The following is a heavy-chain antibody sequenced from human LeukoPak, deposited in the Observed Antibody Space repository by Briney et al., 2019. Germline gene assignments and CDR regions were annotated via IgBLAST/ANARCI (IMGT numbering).Heavy chain of an antibody. J-gene: IGHJ4*02. CDR3: VREGNELLSKNFDY. CDR2: INPHSGGT. CDR1: GFTFTGYY. D-gene: IGHD2-21*02. V-gene: IGHV1-2*02. Sequence: GASAKVSCKASGFTFTGYYIHWVRQAPGQGLEWMGYINPHSGGTNSPQKFQGRVTMTTDTSISAAYMELSSLISDDTAMYYCVREGNELLSKNFDYWGQGTLVTVSS.